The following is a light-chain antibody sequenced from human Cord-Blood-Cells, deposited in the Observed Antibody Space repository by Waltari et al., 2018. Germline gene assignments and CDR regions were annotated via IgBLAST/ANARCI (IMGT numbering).Light chain of an antibody. CDR1: SRAVGGYNY. CDR3: SSYAGSNTLE. V-gene: IGLV2-8*01. J-gene: IGLJ2*01. Sequence: QSGLTQPPPAPGSPGQSVTITCTRTSRAVGGYNYVSWYQQHPGKAPNPRIYEVSKQPSGVPDRFSGSKSGNTAPLTVAGLQAEDDADYYCSSYAGSNTLEFGGGTERTVL. CDR2: EVS.